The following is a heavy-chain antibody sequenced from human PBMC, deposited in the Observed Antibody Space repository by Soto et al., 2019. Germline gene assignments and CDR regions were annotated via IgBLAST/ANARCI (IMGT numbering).Heavy chain of an antibody. J-gene: IGHJ4*02. D-gene: IGHD1-26*01. V-gene: IGHV3-74*01. CDR1: GFAFNDWC. CDR3: ARGGAMGVDY. CDR2: IDGPASTT. Sequence: GESLKISCTASGFAFNDWCIHWVRQAPGKGLVWVSRIDGPASTTNYADSVKGRFTTSRDNAKNIAFLHMNSLTDEDTAVYYCARGGAMGVDYWGQGTLVTVSS.